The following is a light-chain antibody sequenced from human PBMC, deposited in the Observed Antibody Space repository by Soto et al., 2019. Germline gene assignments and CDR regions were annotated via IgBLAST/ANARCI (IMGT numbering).Light chain of an antibody. CDR3: MQALQAPIT. J-gene: IGKJ5*01. CDR1: QSLLHSNGNNY. CDR2: LGS. V-gene: IGKV2-28*01. Sequence: EIVMTQSPLSLPVTPGEPASISCRSSQSLLHSNGNNYLAWFLQKPVQSPQVLIYLGSNRASGVPDMFSGRGSGTDFTLKISRVEAEDVGVYYCMQALQAPITFGQGTRLEIK.